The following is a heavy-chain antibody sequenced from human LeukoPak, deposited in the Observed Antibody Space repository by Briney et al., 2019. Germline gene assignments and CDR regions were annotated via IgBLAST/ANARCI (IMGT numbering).Heavy chain of an antibody. Sequence: SVTLSLTCTVSGGSISSYYWTWIRQPPGKGLEWIGYIYYSGSTKYNPSLKSRVTMSVDTSKNRFSLKLSSVTAADTDVYYCARHRGYCSSTSCSYNWFDPWGQGTLVTVSS. CDR1: GGSISSYY. CDR2: IYYSGST. J-gene: IGHJ5*02. V-gene: IGHV4-59*08. D-gene: IGHD2-2*03. CDR3: ARHRGYCSSTSCSYNWFDP.